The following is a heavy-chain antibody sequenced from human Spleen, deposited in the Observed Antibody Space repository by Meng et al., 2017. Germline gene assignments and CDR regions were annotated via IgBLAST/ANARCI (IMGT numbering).Heavy chain of an antibody. J-gene: IGHJ4*02. CDR3: ARDLITMVRGVILSGYFDY. CDR2: INHSGST. D-gene: IGHD3-10*01. Sequence: QVQLQTWGAGLLKAPETLCLTFAVYGGSFSGYYWSWIRQPPGKGLEWIGEINHSGSTNYNPSLKSRVTISVDTSKNQFSLKLSSVTAADTAVYYCARDLITMVRGVILSGYFDYWGQGTLVTVSS. CDR1: GGSFSGYY. V-gene: IGHV4-34*01.